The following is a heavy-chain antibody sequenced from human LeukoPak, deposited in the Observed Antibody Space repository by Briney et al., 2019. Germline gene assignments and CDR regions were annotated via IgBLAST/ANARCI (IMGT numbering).Heavy chain of an antibody. V-gene: IGHV4-30-4*08. D-gene: IGHD1-26*01. CDR1: GGSISSGDYY. CDR2: IYYSGST. Sequence: TLSLTCTVSGGSISSGDYYWSWIRQPPGKGLEWIGYIYYSGSTYYNPSLKSRVTISVDTSKNQFSLKLSSVTAADTAVYYCARGSYLEWEHQQTRWFDPWGQGTLVTVSS. J-gene: IGHJ5*02. CDR3: ARGSYLEWEHQQTRWFDP.